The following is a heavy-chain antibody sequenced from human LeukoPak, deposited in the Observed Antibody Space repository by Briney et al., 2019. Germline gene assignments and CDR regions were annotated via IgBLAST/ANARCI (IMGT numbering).Heavy chain of an antibody. J-gene: IGHJ4*02. D-gene: IGHD5-18*01. V-gene: IGHV1-46*01. CDR2: INPSGGST. Sequence: ASVKVSCKASGYTLTSYYMHWERQAPGQGLEWMGIINPSGGSTSYAQKFQGRVTMTRDTSTSTVYMELSSLRSEDTAVYYCASGGYSYQRGIDYWGQGTLVTVSS. CDR3: ASGGYSYQRGIDY. CDR1: GYTLTSYY.